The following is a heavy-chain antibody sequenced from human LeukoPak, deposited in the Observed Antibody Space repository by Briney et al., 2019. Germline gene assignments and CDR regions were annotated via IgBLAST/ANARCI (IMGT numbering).Heavy chain of an antibody. J-gene: IGHJ5*02. CDR2: IYWSGST. CDR3: ARRELRFLSTNWFDR. CDR1: GGSISSSSYY. D-gene: IGHD3-3*01. Sequence: PSQTLSLTCTLSGGSISSSSYYWGWVRQPRGRGREWIGSIYWSGSTYYNPSLENRLSISVGPSKSQFSLKHSSLTPAHPAVYYCARRELRFLSTNWFDRWGQGTLVTVSS. V-gene: IGHV4-39*01.